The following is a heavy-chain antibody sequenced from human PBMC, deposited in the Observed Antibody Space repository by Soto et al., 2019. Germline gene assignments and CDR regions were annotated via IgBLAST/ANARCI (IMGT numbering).Heavy chain of an antibody. J-gene: IGHJ6*03. CDR3: ARQYQLYYYYYYMDV. D-gene: IGHD2-2*01. CDR2: ISSSSSYI. V-gene: IGHV3-21*01. Sequence: GGSLRLSCAASGFTFSSYSMNWVRQAPGKGLEWVSSISSSSSYIYYADSVKGRFTISRDNAKNSLYLQMISLRAEDTAVYYCARQYQLYYYYYYMDVWGKGTTVTVSS. CDR1: GFTFSSYS.